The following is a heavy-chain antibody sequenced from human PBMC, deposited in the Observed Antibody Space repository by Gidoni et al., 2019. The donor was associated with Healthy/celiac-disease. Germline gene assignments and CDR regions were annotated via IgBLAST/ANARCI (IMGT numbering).Heavy chain of an antibody. CDR2: MSSSRSYT. Sequence: QVQLVESGGGLVKPGGSLSLSCAASGFPFGDYYMIWIRQAPGKGLEWVSYMSSSRSYTNYAESVKGRFTISRDNAKNSLYLQMNSLRAEDTAVYYCARDADGSGYDYWDYWGQGTLVTVSS. D-gene: IGHD5-12*01. J-gene: IGHJ4*02. V-gene: IGHV3-11*05. CDR1: GFPFGDYY. CDR3: ARDADGSGYDYWDY.